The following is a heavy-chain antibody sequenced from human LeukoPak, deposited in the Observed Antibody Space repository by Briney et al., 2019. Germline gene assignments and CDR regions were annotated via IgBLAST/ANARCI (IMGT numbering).Heavy chain of an antibody. CDR3: ARPIRYCTTTTCYPRAFDI. D-gene: IGHD2-2*01. CDR1: GYSFTSYW. Sequence: GESLKISCKGSGYSFTSYWIGWVRQMPGKGLEWMGIIYPGDSDTRYSPSFQGQVTISADKSISTAYLQWSSLKASDTAMYYCARPIRYCTTTTCYPRAFDIWGQGTMVTVSS. CDR2: IYPGDSDT. V-gene: IGHV5-51*01. J-gene: IGHJ3*02.